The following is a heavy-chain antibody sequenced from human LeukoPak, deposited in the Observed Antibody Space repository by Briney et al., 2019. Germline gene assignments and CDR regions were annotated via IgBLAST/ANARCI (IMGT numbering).Heavy chain of an antibody. CDR2: IKQDGSEK. CDR1: GFTFTSFW. V-gene: IGHV3-7*01. Sequence: GGSLRLSCAASGFTFTSFWMSWVRQAPGKGLEWVANIKQDGSEKYYVDSVKGRFTFSRDNAKNSLYLQMNSLRAEDTAVYYCAREGNPSRYFDYWGQGTLVTVSS. CDR3: AREGNPSRYFDY. D-gene: IGHD2-2*01. J-gene: IGHJ4*02.